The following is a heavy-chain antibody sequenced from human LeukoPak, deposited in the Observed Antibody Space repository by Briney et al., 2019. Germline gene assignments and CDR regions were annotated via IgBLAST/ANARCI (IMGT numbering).Heavy chain of an antibody. D-gene: IGHD4-17*01. Sequence: ASVKVSCKASGYTFTSYGISWVRQAPGQGLEWMGWISACNGNTNYAQKLQGRVTMTTDTSTSTAYMELRSLRSDDTAVYYCARDRGYGDYVDLFDYWGQGTLVTVSS. CDR2: ISACNGNT. CDR1: GYTFTSYG. J-gene: IGHJ4*02. V-gene: IGHV1-18*01. CDR3: ARDRGYGDYVDLFDY.